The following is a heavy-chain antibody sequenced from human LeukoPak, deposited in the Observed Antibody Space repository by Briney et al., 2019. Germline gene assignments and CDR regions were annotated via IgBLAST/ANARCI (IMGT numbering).Heavy chain of an antibody. CDR1: GGTFSSYA. CDR3: AREHSTSSPDAFDI. Sequence: ASVKVSCKASGGTFSSYAINWVRQAPGQGPEWMGGIIPNFGTPSYAQKFQGRVRITTDESTSTTYMELSSLRSEGTAVYYCAREHSTSSPDAFDIWGQGTMVIVSS. CDR2: IIPNFGTP. V-gene: IGHV1-69*05. J-gene: IGHJ3*02. D-gene: IGHD2-2*01.